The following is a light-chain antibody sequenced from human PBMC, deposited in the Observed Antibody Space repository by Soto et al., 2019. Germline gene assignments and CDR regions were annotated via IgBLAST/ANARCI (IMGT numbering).Light chain of an antibody. Sequence: QSALTQPPSASGSPGQSVAISCTGTTSDIGGYDYVSWYQQHPGKAPKLMIYEVNKRPSGVPDRFSGSKSGNTASLTVSGXXXXXXXDYYCSSHGGNSPYVFGTGTKVTV. CDR3: SSHGGNSPYV. CDR1: TSDIGGYDY. V-gene: IGLV2-8*01. J-gene: IGLJ1*01. CDR2: EVN.